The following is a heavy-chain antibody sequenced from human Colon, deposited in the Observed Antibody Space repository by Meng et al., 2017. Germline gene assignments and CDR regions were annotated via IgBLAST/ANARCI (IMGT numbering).Heavy chain of an antibody. CDR3: TRQMDDFWTGYYFH. D-gene: IGHD3/OR15-3a*01. J-gene: IGHJ4*02. Sequence: QWLLGESGRGWVKPSGSLSLSCAASGFIFSDYYMAWIRQTPGKGLEWVSYISTTGSIAYYADSVKGRFTISRDNAKNSVYLQMNSLRAEDTAVYYCTRQMDDFWTGYYFHWGQGALVTVSS. CDR2: ISTTGSIA. CDR1: GFIFSDYY. V-gene: IGHV3-11*01.